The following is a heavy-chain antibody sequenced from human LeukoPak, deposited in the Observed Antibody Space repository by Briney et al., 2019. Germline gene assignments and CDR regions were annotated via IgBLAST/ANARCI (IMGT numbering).Heavy chain of an antibody. J-gene: IGHJ6*03. D-gene: IGHD3-16*01. V-gene: IGHV3-30-3*01. Sequence: GGSLRLSCAASGFTFSSYAMHWVRQAPGKGLEWVAVISYDGSNKYYADSAKGRFTISRDNSKNTLYLQMNSLRAEDTAVYYCARVGADYYYYYMDVWGKGTTVTVSS. CDR2: ISYDGSNK. CDR1: GFTFSSYA. CDR3: ARVGADYYYYYMDV.